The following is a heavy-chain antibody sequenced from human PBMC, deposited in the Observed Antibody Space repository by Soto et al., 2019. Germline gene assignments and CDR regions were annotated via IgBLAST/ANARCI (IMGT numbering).Heavy chain of an antibody. D-gene: IGHD2-15*01. J-gene: IGHJ6*01. V-gene: IGHV1-69*13. CDR3: ARVSGSYSDYYGMDV. CDR2: IIPIFGTA. Sequence: SVKLPCTASGGAYSIHASSWVRQAPGRGLEWMGGIIPIFGTANYAQKFQGRVTITADESTSTAYMELRSLRSEDTAVYYCARVSGSYSDYYGMDVWGQGTRVTVSS. CDR1: GGAYSIHA.